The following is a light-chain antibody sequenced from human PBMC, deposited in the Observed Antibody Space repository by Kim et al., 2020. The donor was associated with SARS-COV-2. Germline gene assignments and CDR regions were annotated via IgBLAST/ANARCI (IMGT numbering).Light chain of an antibody. J-gene: IGLJ3*02. CDR3: SSYTSSSTRV. CDR2: DVS. CDR1: SSDLGGYNY. V-gene: IGLV2-14*03. Sequence: GQSITIPCTAPSSDLGGYNYVSWYQQHPGKAPKLMIYDVSNPPSGVSNRFSGSKSGNAASLTISGLQAEDEADYYCSSYTSSSTRVFGGGTQLTVL.